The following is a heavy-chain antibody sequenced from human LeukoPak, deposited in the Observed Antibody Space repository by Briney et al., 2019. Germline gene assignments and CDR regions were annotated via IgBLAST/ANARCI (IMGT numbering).Heavy chain of an antibody. CDR1: GFTFSSYW. D-gene: IGHD6-6*01. V-gene: IGHV3-7*01. J-gene: IGHJ5*02. CDR3: ARRAARSYNWFDP. CDR2: IKQDGSEK. Sequence: GGSLRLSCAASGFTFSSYWMSWVRQAPGKGLEWVANIKQDGSEKYYVDSVKSRFTISRDNAKNSLYLQMNSLRAEDTAVYYCARRAARSYNWFDPWGQGTLVTVSS.